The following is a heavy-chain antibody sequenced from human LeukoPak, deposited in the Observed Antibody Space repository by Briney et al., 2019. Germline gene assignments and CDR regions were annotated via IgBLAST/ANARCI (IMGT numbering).Heavy chain of an antibody. CDR1: GFTFSSYS. J-gene: IGHJ4*02. D-gene: IGHD6-19*01. CDR3: AGASSSGWYFHY. Sequence: GGSLRLSCAASGFTFSSYSMNSVRQAPGQGLEWVSSISSSSSYIYYADSVKGRFTIPRDNAKNSMYLQMNSLRAEDTAVYYCAGASSSGWYFHYWRQGTLVTVPS. CDR2: ISSSSSYI. V-gene: IGHV3-21*01.